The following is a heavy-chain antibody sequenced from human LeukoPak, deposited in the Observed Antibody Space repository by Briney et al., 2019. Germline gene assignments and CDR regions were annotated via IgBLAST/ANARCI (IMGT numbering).Heavy chain of an antibody. CDR3: ARDPLVRGVIMPYYYYYGMDV. Sequence: SVKVSCKASGGTFSSYAISWVRQAPGQGLEWMGGIIPIFGTANYAQKFQGRVTITADESTSTAYMELSSLRSEDTAVYYCARDPLVRGVIMPYYYYYGMDVWGQGTTVTVSS. CDR1: GGTFSSYA. V-gene: IGHV1-69*13. D-gene: IGHD3-10*01. J-gene: IGHJ6*02. CDR2: IIPIFGTA.